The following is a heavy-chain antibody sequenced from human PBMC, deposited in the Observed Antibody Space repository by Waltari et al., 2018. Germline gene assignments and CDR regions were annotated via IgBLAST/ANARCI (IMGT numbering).Heavy chain of an antibody. CDR3: AKDRFMLSEWLVRGYYYGMDV. Sequence: EVQLLESGGGLVQPGGSLRLSCAASGFTFSSYAMSWVRQAPGKGLEWVSAISGSGGSTYYADSVKGRFTISRDNSKNTLYLQMNSLRAEDTAVYYCAKDRFMLSEWLVRGYYYGMDVWGQGTTVTVSS. J-gene: IGHJ6*02. D-gene: IGHD6-19*01. CDR1: GFTFSSYA. V-gene: IGHV3-23*01. CDR2: ISGSGGST.